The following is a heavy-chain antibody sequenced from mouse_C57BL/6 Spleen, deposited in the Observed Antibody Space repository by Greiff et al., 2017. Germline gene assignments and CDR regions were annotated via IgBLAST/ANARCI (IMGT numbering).Heavy chain of an antibody. CDR1: GFTFSDYG. CDR2: ISSGSSTI. D-gene: IGHD2-4*01. V-gene: IGHV5-17*01. Sequence: EVQVVESGGGLVKPGGSLKLSCAASGFTFSDYGMHWVRQAPEKGLEWVAYISSGSSTIYYAATVKGRFTITRDNAKNTLFLQMTSLRSETTAMYYCAKGGYDYDVEFAYWGQGTLVTVSA. CDR3: AKGGYDYDVEFAY. J-gene: IGHJ3*01.